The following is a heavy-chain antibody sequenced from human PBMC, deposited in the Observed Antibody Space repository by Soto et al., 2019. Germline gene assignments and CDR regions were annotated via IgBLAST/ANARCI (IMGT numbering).Heavy chain of an antibody. J-gene: IGHJ4*02. CDR3: AHTRDEHSDAWYYPFFDY. D-gene: IGHD3-10*01. CDR1: GFSLTSDRMG. CDR2: LYWNGEE. Sequence: QITLKESGPTLVKPTQTLTLTCTFSGFSLTSDRMGVGWIRQPPGKALEWLALLYWNGEERYSPSLKSRLTITKDTSKSQVVLTMTNMDPVDTATYYCAHTRDEHSDAWYYPFFDYWGQGILVT. V-gene: IGHV2-5*01.